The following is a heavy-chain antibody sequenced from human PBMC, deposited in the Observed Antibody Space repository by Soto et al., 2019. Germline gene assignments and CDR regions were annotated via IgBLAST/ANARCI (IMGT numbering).Heavy chain of an antibody. CDR3: ARASTRHYYYYMDV. V-gene: IGHV4-59*01. D-gene: IGHD2-2*01. J-gene: IGHJ6*03. CDR2: IYYSGST. CDR1: GGSISSYY. Sequence: QVQLQESGPGLVKPSETLSLTCTVSGGSISSYYWSWIRQPPGKGLEWIGYIYYSGSTNYNPSLKSRVTISVDTSKNQFSLKLSSVTAADTAVYYCARASTRHYYYYMDVWGKGTTVTVSS.